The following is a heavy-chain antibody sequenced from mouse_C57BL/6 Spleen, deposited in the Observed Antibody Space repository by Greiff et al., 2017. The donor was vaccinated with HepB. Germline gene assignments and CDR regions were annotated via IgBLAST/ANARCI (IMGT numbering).Heavy chain of an antibody. D-gene: IGHD4-1*01. CDR1: GYKFTDYN. CDR2: INPNNGGT. J-gene: IGHJ2*01. CDR3: ARRRANWDDFDY. V-gene: IGHV1-18*01. Sequence: VQLQQSGPELVKPGASVKIPCKASGYKFTDYNMDWVKQSHGKSLEWIGDINPNNGGTIYNQKFKGKATLTVDKSSSTAYMELRSLTSEDTAVYYCARRRANWDDFDYWGQGTTLTVSS.